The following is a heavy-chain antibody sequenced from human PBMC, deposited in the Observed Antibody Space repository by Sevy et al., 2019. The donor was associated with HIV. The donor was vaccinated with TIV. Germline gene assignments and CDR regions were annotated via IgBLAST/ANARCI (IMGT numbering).Heavy chain of an antibody. D-gene: IGHD2-2*01. J-gene: IGHJ3*02. Sequence: GGSLRLSCAASGFTFSSYAMSWVRQAPGKGLEWVSAISGSGGSTYYADSVKGRFTISRDNSKNTLYLQMNSLRAEDTAVYYCAKDLFVVVPAAPDAFDIWGQGTMVTVSS. V-gene: IGHV3-23*01. CDR1: GFTFSSYA. CDR3: AKDLFVVVPAAPDAFDI. CDR2: ISGSGGST.